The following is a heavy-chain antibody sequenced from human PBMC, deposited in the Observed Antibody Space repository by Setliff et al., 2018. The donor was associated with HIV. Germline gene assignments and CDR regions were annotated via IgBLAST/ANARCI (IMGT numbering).Heavy chain of an antibody. CDR2: IYYSGST. CDR3: AREPRVRGTLDF. CDR1: GGSISSGDYY. V-gene: IGHV4-30-4*08. D-gene: IGHD2-15*01. Sequence: SETLSLTCTVSGGSISSGDYYWSWIRQPPGKGLEWIGYIYYSGSTYYNPSLKSRVSILVDISKNQFSLKLSSVTAADTAIYYCAREPRVRGTLDFWGQGTLVTVSS. J-gene: IGHJ4*02.